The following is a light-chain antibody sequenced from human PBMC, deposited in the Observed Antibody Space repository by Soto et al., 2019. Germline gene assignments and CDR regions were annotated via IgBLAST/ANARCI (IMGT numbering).Light chain of an antibody. Sequence: DIQMTQSPSTLSASVGDRVTITCRASQSISSWLAWYQQKPGKAPKLLIYDASSLESGVPSRFSGSGSGADFTLTVSSLQPEDFATYYCQQFDDYPFTFGPGTTVDIK. J-gene: IGKJ3*01. CDR1: QSISSW. CDR2: DAS. CDR3: QQFDDYPFT. V-gene: IGKV1-5*01.